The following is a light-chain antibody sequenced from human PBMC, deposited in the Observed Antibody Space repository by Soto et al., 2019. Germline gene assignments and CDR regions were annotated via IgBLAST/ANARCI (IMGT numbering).Light chain of an antibody. V-gene: IGLV2-23*02. CDR3: CSYAGSSTPV. CDR1: SSDVGSYNL. CDR2: EVS. J-gene: IGLJ2*01. Sequence: QSVLTQPASVSGSPGQSITISCTGTSSDVGSYNLVSWYQQHPGKAPKLMIYEVSKRPSGVSNRFSGSKSGNTASLTISGLPAEDEADYYCCSYAGSSTPVFGGGTKLTVL.